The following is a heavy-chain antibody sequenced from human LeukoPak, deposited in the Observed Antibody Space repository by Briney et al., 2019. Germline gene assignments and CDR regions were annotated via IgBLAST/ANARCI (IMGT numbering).Heavy chain of an antibody. D-gene: IGHD2-15*01. CDR1: GFTFSSCE. CDR2: ISSSGSTI. V-gene: IGHV3-48*03. CDR3: APLREVVVDY. Sequence: GGSLRLSCAASGFTFSSCEMNWVRQAPGKGLEWVSYISSSGSTIYYADSVKGRFTISRDNAKNSLYLQMNSLRAEDTAVYYCAPLREVVVDYWGQGTLVTVSS. J-gene: IGHJ4*02.